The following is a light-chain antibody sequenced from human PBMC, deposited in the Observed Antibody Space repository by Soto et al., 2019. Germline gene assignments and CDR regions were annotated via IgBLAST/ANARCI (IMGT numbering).Light chain of an antibody. CDR3: QQYVSSLWT. J-gene: IGKJ1*01. CDR1: QSVSSNY. V-gene: IGKV3-20*01. CDR2: GAF. Sequence: EIVLTQSPGTLSLSPGERATLSCRASQSVSSNYLAWYQQKPGQAPRLLIYGAFSRATGIPDRCSGSTSGTDCNLTISSLEPEDFAVYYCQQYVSSLWTFGQGTKVEIK.